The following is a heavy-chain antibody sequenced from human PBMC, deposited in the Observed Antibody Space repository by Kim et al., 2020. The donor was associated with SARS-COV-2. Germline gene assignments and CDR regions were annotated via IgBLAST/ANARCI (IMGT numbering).Heavy chain of an antibody. Sequence: GGSLRLSCAASGFTFSDNYMTWIRQAPGQGLEWLSDISSSGHTSYTDSVKGRFTISRDNAKKSLYLQMNSLRVEDTAVYYCARDKDGYNSFDCWGQGTRVIVSS. J-gene: IGHJ4*02. CDR2: ISSSGHT. CDR3: ARDKDGYNSFDC. D-gene: IGHD5-12*01. V-gene: IGHV3-11*06. CDR1: GFTFSDNY.